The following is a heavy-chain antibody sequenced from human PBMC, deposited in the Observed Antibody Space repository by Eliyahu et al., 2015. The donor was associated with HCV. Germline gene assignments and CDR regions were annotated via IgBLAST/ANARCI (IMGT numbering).Heavy chain of an antibody. D-gene: IGHD3-10*01. CDR1: GFTFXXYA. CDR2: ISGSGGST. J-gene: IGHJ4*02. V-gene: IGHV3-23*01. CDR3: AKGPMVRGVIPNYFDY. Sequence: EVQLLESGGGLVQPGGSLXXSXAASGFTFXXYAMGWVRQAPGKGLEWVSAISGSGGSTYYADSVKGRFTISRDNSKNTLYLQMNSLRAEDTAVYYCAKGPMVRGVIPNYFDYWGQGTLVTVSS.